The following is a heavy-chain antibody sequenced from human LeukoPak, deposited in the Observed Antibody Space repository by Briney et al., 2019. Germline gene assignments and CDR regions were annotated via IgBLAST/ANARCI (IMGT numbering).Heavy chain of an antibody. CDR2: ITNTGATT. Sequence: GGSLRLSCAASGFTFSNYAMTWVRQAPGKGLEWVSSITNTGATTYYADYVKGRFTISRDNSKTTLYFQMNSLRVEDTAIYYCAKNRAGYSYGTFEVWGQGALVTVSS. V-gene: IGHV3-23*05. J-gene: IGHJ4*02. CDR3: AKNRAGYSYGTFEV. CDR1: GFTFSNYA. D-gene: IGHD5-18*01.